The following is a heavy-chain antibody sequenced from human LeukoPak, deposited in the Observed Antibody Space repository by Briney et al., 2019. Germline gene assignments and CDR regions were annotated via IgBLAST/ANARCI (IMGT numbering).Heavy chain of an antibody. V-gene: IGHV5-51*01. CDR2: IYPGDSDT. CDR3: ATRGYTSGYFDY. J-gene: IGHJ4*02. CDR1: GYSFTSYW. D-gene: IGHD5-18*01. Sequence: GESQEISYDGSGYSFTSYWIGWVRQMPGKGLEWMGIIYPGDSDTRYSPSFQGQVTISADTSIRTAYLQWSSLKASDTAMYYCATRGYTSGYFDYWGQGTLVTVSS.